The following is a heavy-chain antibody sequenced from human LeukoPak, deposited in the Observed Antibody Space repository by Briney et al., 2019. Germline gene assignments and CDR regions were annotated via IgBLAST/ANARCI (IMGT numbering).Heavy chain of an antibody. J-gene: IGHJ4*02. Sequence: ASVKVSCKVTGYRLTELANHWVRQAPGKGLEWLGGFDTEDDETIYALKVQGRITLTEDTSTDTAYMELTSLRFEDTAIYYCAAKGKMEWEVGPHYWGQGTLLSVSS. CDR3: AAKGKMEWEVGPHY. CDR2: FDTEDDET. CDR1: GYRLTELA. V-gene: IGHV1-24*01. D-gene: IGHD3-3*01.